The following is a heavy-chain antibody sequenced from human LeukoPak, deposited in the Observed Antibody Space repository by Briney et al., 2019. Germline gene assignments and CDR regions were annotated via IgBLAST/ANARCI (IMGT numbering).Heavy chain of an antibody. CDR2: ISGSGSSA. V-gene: IGHV3-23*01. Sequence: GGSLRLSCAASGFTFSSYAMSWVRQAPGKGLEWVSAISGSGSSAYSADSVKGRFTISRDNSKNTLYLQMNSLRAEDTAVYYCAKDRGELHLDDAFDIWGQGTMVTVSS. J-gene: IGHJ3*02. D-gene: IGHD1-26*01. CDR1: GFTFSSYA. CDR3: AKDRGELHLDDAFDI.